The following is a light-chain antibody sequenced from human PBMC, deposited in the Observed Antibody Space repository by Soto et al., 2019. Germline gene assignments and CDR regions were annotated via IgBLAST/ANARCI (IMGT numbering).Light chain of an antibody. CDR3: PQRHNGPPG. CDR1: QDVTTN. Sequence: EISMTQVPAILSAFPGEGATLSCRAAQDVTTNFAWYQLRRGQPPRILIYDISTRATAGPARFSGSGAGTEFTLTTSGLQSADFALYYCPQRHNGPPGFGRGTKVDIK. CDR2: DIS. V-gene: IGKV3-15*01. J-gene: IGKJ4*01.